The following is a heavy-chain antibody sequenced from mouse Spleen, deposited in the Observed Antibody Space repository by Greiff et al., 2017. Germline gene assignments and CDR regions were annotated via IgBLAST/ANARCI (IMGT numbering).Heavy chain of an antibody. J-gene: IGHJ3*01. V-gene: IGHV1-15*01. D-gene: IGHD1-1*01. CDR1: GYTFTDYE. Sequence: QVQLKESGAELVRPGASVTLSCKASGYTFTDYEMHWVKQTPVHGLEWIGAIDPETGGTAYNQKFKGKAILTADKSSSTAYMELRSLTSEDSAVYYCTRRGGSSFFAYWGQGTLVTVSA. CDR2: IDPETGGT. CDR3: TRRGGSSFFAY.